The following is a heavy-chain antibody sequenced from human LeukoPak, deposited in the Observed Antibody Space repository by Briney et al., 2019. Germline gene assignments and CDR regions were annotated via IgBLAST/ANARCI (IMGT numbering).Heavy chain of an antibody. CDR3: ARTLWTGDYGGNSGFLDY. Sequence: SGPTLVNPTQTLTLTCTFSGFSLSTSGMCVSWIRQPPGKALEWRARIDWDDDKYYSTSLKTRLTIYKDTSKNQVVLTMTNMDPVDTATYYCARTLWTGDYGGNSGFLDYWGQGALFAVSS. CDR1: GFSLSTSGMC. V-gene: IGHV2-70*11. CDR2: IDWDDDK. J-gene: IGHJ4*02. D-gene: IGHD4-23*01.